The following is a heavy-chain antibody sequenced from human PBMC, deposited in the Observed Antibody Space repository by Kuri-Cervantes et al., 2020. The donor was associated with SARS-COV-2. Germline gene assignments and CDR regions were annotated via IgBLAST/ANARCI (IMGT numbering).Heavy chain of an antibody. CDR2: IYYSGGT. V-gene: IGHV4-31*02. CDR3: ARGMQQWPFDY. J-gene: IGHJ4*02. D-gene: IGHD6-19*01. CDR1: GGSISRGGYY. Sequence: SCTASGGSISRGGYYWSWIRQHPEKGLEWIGYIYYSGGTYYNPSLKSRVSMSVDTSKSQFSLNLSSVTAADTAVYYCARGMQQWPFDYWGQGTLVTVSS.